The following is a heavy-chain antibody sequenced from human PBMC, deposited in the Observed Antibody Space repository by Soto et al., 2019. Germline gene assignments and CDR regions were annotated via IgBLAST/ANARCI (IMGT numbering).Heavy chain of an antibody. J-gene: IGHJ4*02. CDR3: ARAGGTTVTGLWHFDS. CDR2: IWYDGTQK. CDR1: GFTFNTYS. Sequence: LRLSCEASGFTFNTYSMHWVRQPPGKGLEWLAAIWYDGTQKYYADSVKGRFIISRDNSKKTLYLEMNSLRAEDTAVYYCARAGGTTVTGLWHFDSWGQGTLVTVSS. V-gene: IGHV3-33*01. D-gene: IGHD4-17*01.